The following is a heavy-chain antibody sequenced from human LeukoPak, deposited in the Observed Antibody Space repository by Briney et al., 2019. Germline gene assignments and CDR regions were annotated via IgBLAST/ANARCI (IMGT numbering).Heavy chain of an antibody. CDR3: AGVRLGSSGFSEYFEH. J-gene: IGHJ1*01. CDR2: ISQSART. Sequence: SETLSLTCAVTGGSISNDWWTWVRQPPGKGLEWIGEISQSARTNYNPSLKSRVTMSIDKSRNQFSLRMTSVTAADTAVYYCAGVRLGSSGFSEYFEHWGQGTLVTVSS. V-gene: IGHV4-4*02. CDR1: GGSISNDW. D-gene: IGHD3-22*01.